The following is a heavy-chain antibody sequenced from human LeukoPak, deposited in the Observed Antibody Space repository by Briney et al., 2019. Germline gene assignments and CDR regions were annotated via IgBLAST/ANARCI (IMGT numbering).Heavy chain of an antibody. V-gene: IGHV1-2*02. J-gene: IGHJ4*02. Sequence: ASVKVSCKASGYTFTSYYMHWVRQAPGQGLEWMGWINPDSGGTNYAQKFQGRVTMTRDMSTSTVYMELSSLTSEDTAVYYCARVWGWGHFDYWGQGTQVTVSS. D-gene: IGHD3-16*01. CDR2: INPDSGGT. CDR3: ARVWGWGHFDY. CDR1: GYTFTSYY.